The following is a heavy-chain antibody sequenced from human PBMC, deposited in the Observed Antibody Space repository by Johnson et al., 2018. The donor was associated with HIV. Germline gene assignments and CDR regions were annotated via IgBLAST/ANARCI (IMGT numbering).Heavy chain of an antibody. CDR2: IRYDGSNK. V-gene: IGHV3-30*02. CDR3: ARLPSGYSRDAFDI. CDR1: GFTFSSYG. J-gene: IGHJ3*02. Sequence: QVQLVESGGGVVQPGWSLRLSCAASGFTFSSYGMHWVRQAPGKGLEWVAFIRYDGSNKYYADSVKGRFTISRDNSKNTLYLQMNSLRPEDTAVYYCARLPSGYSRDAFDIWGQGTMVTVSS. D-gene: IGHD5-18*01.